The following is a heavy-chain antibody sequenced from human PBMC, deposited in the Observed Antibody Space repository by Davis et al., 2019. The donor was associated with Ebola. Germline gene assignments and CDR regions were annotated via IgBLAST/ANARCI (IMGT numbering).Heavy chain of an antibody. V-gene: IGHV3-23*01. J-gene: IGHJ5*02. D-gene: IGHD1-14*01. CDR1: GFVFSSYV. CDR3: ARVGARYIDP. CDR2: LGTSADT. Sequence: PGGSLRLSCAASGFVFSSYVMSWVRRAPGKGLEWVSTLGTSADTYYADSVKGRFTISRDDSKNSLHLQMNSLKTEDTAVYYCARVGARYIDPWGQGTLVTVSS.